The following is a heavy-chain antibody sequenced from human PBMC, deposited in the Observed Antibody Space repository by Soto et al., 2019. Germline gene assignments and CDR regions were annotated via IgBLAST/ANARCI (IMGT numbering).Heavy chain of an antibody. J-gene: IGHJ4*02. D-gene: IGHD6-6*01. V-gene: IGHV1-2*02. CDR2: INPKTGDT. Sequence: QMQLVQSGAEARKPGASVKVSCKTSGYTFTGYYLNWVRQAPGRGLEGVGWINPKTGDTNNAQKFQGRVTMTTDTSISTGYMELSGLKSDDTAVYYCVTGDHLVRWGQGTRVTVSS. CDR3: VTGDHLVR. CDR1: GYTFTGYY.